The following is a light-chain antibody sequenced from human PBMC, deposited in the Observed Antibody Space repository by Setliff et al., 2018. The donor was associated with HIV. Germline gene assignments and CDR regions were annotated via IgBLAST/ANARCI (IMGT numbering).Light chain of an antibody. V-gene: IGLV2-11*01. Sequence: QSALTQPRSVSGSPGQSVTISCTTTSTDVGGYDPASWYQQLPGKAPKLMIYDVNKRPSGIPDRFSGSKSGNTASLTIPGLQAADEADYYCCSYGGPSTFYVFGTGTKVTVL. J-gene: IGLJ1*01. CDR2: DVN. CDR3: CSYGGPSTFYV. CDR1: STDVGGYDP.